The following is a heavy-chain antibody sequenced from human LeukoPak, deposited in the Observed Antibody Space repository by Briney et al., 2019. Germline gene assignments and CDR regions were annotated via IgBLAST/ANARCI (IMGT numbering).Heavy chain of an antibody. V-gene: IGHV3-7*03. CDR1: GFTFSNLW. CDR2: IKQDGSEK. CDR3: ATSTAAAGTD. D-gene: IGHD6-13*01. J-gene: IGHJ4*02. Sequence: GGSPRLSCAASGFTFSNLWMSWVRQAPGKGLKWVANIKQDGSEKYYVDSVKGRFTISRDNAQNSLYLQMNSLRAEDTAIYYCATSTAAAGTDWGQGTLVTVSS.